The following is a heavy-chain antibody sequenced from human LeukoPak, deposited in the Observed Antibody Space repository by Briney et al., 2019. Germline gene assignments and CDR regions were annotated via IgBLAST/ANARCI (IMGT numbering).Heavy chain of an antibody. J-gene: IGHJ4*02. D-gene: IGHD3-3*01. Sequence: PGGSLRLSCAASGFTFSSYAMHWVRQAPGKGLEWVAVIWYDGSNKYYADSVKGRFTISRDNSKNTLYLQMNSLRAEDTAVYYCAKDGTDFWSGYGLTFDYWGQGTLVTVSS. V-gene: IGHV3-33*06. CDR1: GFTFSSYA. CDR2: IWYDGSNK. CDR3: AKDGTDFWSGYGLTFDY.